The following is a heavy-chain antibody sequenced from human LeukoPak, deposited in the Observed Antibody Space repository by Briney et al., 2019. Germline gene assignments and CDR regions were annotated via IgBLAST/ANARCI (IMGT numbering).Heavy chain of an antibody. CDR1: GGSISSGGYY. CDR2: IYYSGST. CDR3: ARAPYYYDSSGYYGALTG. D-gene: IGHD3-22*01. J-gene: IGHJ4*02. V-gene: IGHV4-31*03. Sequence: PSETLSLTCTVSGGSISSGGYYWSWICQHPGKGLEWIGYIYYSGSTYYNPSLKSRVTISVDTSKNQFSLKLSSVTAADTAVYYCARAPYYYDSSGYYGALTGWGQGTLVTVSS.